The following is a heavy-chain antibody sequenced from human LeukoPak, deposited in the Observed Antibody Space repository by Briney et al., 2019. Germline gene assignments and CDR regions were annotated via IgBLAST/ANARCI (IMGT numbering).Heavy chain of an antibody. CDR3: ARASSSWYGGFDY. CDR1: GFTFSSYS. D-gene: IGHD6-13*01. V-gene: IGHV3-21*01. Sequence: PGGSLRLSCAASGFTFSSYSMNWVRQAPGKGLEWVSSISSSSSYIYYADSVKGRFTISRDNAKNSVYLQMNSLRAEDTAVYYCARASSSWYGGFDYWGQGTLVTVSS. J-gene: IGHJ4*02. CDR2: ISSSSSYI.